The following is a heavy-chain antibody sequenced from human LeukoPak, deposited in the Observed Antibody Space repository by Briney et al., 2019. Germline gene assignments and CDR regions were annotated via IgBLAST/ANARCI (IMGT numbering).Heavy chain of an antibody. J-gene: IGHJ6*02. V-gene: IGHV3-30*18. D-gene: IGHD2-15*01. CDR1: GFTFSSYG. Sequence: QPGRSLRLSCAASGFTFSSYGMHWVRQAPGKGLEWVAVISYDGSNKYYADSVKGRFTLSRDNSKNTLYLQMNSLRAEDTAVYYCAKVEVVAATTYYYYGMDVWGQGTTVTVSS. CDR3: AKVEVVAATTYYYYGMDV. CDR2: ISYDGSNK.